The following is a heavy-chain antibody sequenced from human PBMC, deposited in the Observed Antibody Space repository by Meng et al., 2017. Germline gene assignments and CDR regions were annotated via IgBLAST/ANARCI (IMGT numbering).Heavy chain of an antibody. Sequence: QGQRQQWGAGLLKPSETLSLTCAVYGGSFSGYYWSWIRQPPGKGLEWIGEINHSGSTNYNPSLKSRVTISVDTSKNQFSLKLSSVTAADTAVYYCAYATTVSNWGQGTLVTVFS. V-gene: IGHV4-34*01. D-gene: IGHD4-11*01. J-gene: IGHJ4*02. CDR1: GGSFSGYY. CDR2: INHSGST. CDR3: AYATTVSN.